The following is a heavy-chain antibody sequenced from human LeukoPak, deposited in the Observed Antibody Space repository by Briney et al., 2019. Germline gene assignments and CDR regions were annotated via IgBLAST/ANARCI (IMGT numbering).Heavy chain of an antibody. Sequence: GASVKVSCKASGYTFTSYGISWVRQAPGQGLEWMGGIIPIFGTANYAQKFQGRVTITADESTSTAYMELSSLRSEDTAVYYCAREDYGSGSSYWFDPWGQGTLVTVSS. D-gene: IGHD3-10*01. CDR1: GYTFTSYG. CDR2: IIPIFGTA. CDR3: AREDYGSGSSYWFDP. V-gene: IGHV1-69*13. J-gene: IGHJ5*02.